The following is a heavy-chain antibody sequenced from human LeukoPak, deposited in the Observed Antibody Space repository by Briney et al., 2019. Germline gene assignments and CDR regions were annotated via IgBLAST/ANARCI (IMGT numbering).Heavy chain of an antibody. V-gene: IGHV1-69*05. CDR2: IIPIFGTA. D-gene: IGHD2-15*01. Sequence: SVKVSCKASGGTFSSYAISWVRQAPGQGLEWMGGIIPIFGTANYAQKFQGRVTITTDESTSTAYMELSSLRSEDTAVYYCARGYCSGGSCYSRYYYYYMDVWGKGTTVTVSS. CDR3: ARGYCSGGSCYSRYYYYYMDV. CDR1: GGTFSSYA. J-gene: IGHJ6*03.